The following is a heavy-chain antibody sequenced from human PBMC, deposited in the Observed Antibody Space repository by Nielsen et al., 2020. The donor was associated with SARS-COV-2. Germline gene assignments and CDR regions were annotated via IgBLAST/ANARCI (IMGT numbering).Heavy chain of an antibody. Sequence: GESLKISCAASGFTFSSYGMSWVRQAPGKGLEWVSGIGDSGGKTYYADSVKGRFTISRDNAKNSLYLQMNSLRAEDTALYYCAKDMGGRDRVYWGQGTLVTVSS. D-gene: IGHD3-16*01. CDR1: GFTFSSYG. J-gene: IGHJ4*02. CDR2: IGDSGGKT. CDR3: AKDMGGRDRVY. V-gene: IGHV3-23*01.